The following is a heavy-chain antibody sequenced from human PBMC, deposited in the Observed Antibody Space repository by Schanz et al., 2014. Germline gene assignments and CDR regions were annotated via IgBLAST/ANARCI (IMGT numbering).Heavy chain of an antibody. J-gene: IGHJ3*02. CDR1: GFIFNDYY. CDR2: MYINSGST. D-gene: IGHD4-17*01. V-gene: IGHV3-11*06. CDR3: AKDPHRDYGGKPQAFDI. Sequence: QVQLVESGGGLVKPGGSLRLSCAASGFIFNDYYMNWIRQAPGKGLEWISSMYINSGSTQYADSVKGRFIISRDSSKNTVYLQMNSLRAEDTALYYCAKDPHRDYGGKPQAFDIWGQGTMVTVSS.